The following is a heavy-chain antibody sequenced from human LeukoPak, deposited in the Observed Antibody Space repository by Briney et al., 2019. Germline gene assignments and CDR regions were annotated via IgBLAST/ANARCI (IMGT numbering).Heavy chain of an antibody. CDR1: GGSFSGYY. CDR3: ARTYPYCTNGVCYRFGYFDY. CDR2: ISHSGST. V-gene: IGHV4-34*01. Sequence: PSETLSLTCAVYGGSFSGYYWSWIRQPPGKGLEWTGEISHSGSTNYNPSLKSRATISVDTSKNQFSLKLSSVTAADTAVYYCARTYPYCTNGVCYRFGYFDYWGQGTLVTVSS. D-gene: IGHD2-8*01. J-gene: IGHJ4*02.